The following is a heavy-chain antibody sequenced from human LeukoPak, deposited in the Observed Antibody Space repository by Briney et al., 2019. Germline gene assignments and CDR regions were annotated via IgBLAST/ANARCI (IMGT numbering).Heavy chain of an antibody. D-gene: IGHD7-27*01. Sequence: GGSLRLSCAASGFTFSSYEMNWVRQAPGKGLEWVSYISSSGSTIYYADSVKGRFTISRDNAKNSLYLQMNSLRAEDAAVYNCARDLPRLGMDGYFDYWGQGTLVTVSS. V-gene: IGHV3-48*03. CDR1: GFTFSSYE. CDR2: ISSSGSTI. CDR3: ARDLPRLGMDGYFDY. J-gene: IGHJ4*02.